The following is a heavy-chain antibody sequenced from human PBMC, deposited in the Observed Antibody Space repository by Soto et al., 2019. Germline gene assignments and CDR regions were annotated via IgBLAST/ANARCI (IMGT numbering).Heavy chain of an antibody. CDR1: GYTFANYW. V-gene: IGHV5-51*01. D-gene: IGHD2-15*01. J-gene: IGHJ5*02. CDR3: ARHGRSGGSSYSGWFDP. CDR2: IYPIESDA. Sequence: GESLKSSCQGSGYTFANYWIGWVRQMPGKGLELMGIIYPIESDARYSPSFQGQVIISADKSISTAYLQWSSLRASDTAIYYCARHGRSGGSSYSGWFDPKGQGTLVTVSS.